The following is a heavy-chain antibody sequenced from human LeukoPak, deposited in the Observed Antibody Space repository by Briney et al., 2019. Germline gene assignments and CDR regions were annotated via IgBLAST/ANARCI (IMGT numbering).Heavy chain of an antibody. CDR1: GFTVSNNY. CDR2: LYRDGST. J-gene: IGHJ6*03. Sequence: GGSLGLSCAASGFTVSNNYMNWVRQAPGKGLEWASVLYRDGSTYYSDSVKGRFTISRDNSKNTLYLQMNSLRAEDTAVYYCARDSGDGDYTPDMDVWGKGTTVTVSS. D-gene: IGHD2-21*02. CDR3: ARDSGDGDYTPDMDV. V-gene: IGHV3-53*01.